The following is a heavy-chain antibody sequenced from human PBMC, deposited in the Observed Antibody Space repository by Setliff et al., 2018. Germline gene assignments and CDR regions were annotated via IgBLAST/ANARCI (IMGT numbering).Heavy chain of an antibody. CDR2: VYYSGTT. CDR1: GGSISTYY. Sequence: SETLSLTCTVSGGSISTYYWSWIRQNPVKGLEWIGYVYYSGTTNYNPLFKSRVTISVDRPKNQFSLKLSSVTAADTGVYYCARDSALHSYHYDSSGYLDYWGQGALVTVSS. CDR3: ARDSALHSYHYDSSGYLDY. V-gene: IGHV4-59*01. D-gene: IGHD3-22*01. J-gene: IGHJ4*02.